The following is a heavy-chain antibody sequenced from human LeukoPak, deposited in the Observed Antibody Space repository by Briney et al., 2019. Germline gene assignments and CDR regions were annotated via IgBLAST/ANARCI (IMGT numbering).Heavy chain of an antibody. J-gene: IGHJ6*03. Sequence: PGGSLRLSCAASGFTFSSYSMNWVRQAPGKGLEWVSSISSSSSYIYYADSVKGRFTISRDNAKNSLYLQMNSLRAEDTAVYYCARAFGGVLTGYYNYYYYYMDVWGKGTTVTVSS. CDR3: ARAFGGVLTGYYNYYYYYMDV. V-gene: IGHV3-21*01. D-gene: IGHD3-9*01. CDR2: ISSSSSYI. CDR1: GFTFSSYS.